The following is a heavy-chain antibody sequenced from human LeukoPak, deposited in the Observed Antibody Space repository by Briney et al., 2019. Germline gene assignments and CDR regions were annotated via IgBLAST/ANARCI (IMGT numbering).Heavy chain of an antibody. CDR3: ASTWLRLYYYYGMDV. V-gene: IGHV3-23*01. CDR1: GFTFSSFA. Sequence: GGSLRLSCAASGFTFSSFAMSWVRQAPGKGLEWVSTISGSGGSTYYAESVKGQFTISRDNSNNTLYLQMNSLRAEDTAVYYCASTWLRLYYYYGMDVWGQGTTVTVSS. D-gene: IGHD5-12*01. J-gene: IGHJ6*02. CDR2: ISGSGGST.